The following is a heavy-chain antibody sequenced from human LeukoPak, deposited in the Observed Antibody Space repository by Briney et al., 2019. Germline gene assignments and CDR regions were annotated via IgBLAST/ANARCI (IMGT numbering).Heavy chain of an antibody. J-gene: IGHJ6*03. CDR3: ASQGYNWNLRLYYYYYYYMDV. CDR1: GFTFPDYA. Sequence: PGGSLRLSCTAAGFTFPDYAMAWVRQAPGKGLEWVSYISSSSSTIYYADSVKGRFTISRDNAKNSLYLQMNSLRAEDTAVYYCASQGYNWNLRLYYYYYYYMDVWGKGTTVTVSS. CDR2: ISSSSSTI. D-gene: IGHD1-7*01. V-gene: IGHV3-48*01.